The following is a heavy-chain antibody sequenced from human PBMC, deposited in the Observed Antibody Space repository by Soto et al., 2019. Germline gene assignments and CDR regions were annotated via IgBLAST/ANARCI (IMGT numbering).Heavy chain of an antibody. Sequence: GGSLRLSCAASGFIFSDYGMHWVRQAPGKGLEWVTVISYDGSNKYYANSVKGRFTISRDNSKNTLYLQMNSLRAEDTAVYYCAESPSGGTLRCAFDIWGQGTMVTVSS. D-gene: IGHD1-26*01. CDR2: ISYDGSNK. CDR3: AESPSGGTLRCAFDI. J-gene: IGHJ3*02. CDR1: GFIFSDYG. V-gene: IGHV3-30*18.